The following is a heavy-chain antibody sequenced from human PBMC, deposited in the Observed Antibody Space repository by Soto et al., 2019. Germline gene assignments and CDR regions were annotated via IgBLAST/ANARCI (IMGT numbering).Heavy chain of an antibody. Sequence: EVQLVESGGGLVKPGGSLRLSCAASGFTFSNAWMSWVRQAPGKGLEWVGRIKSKTDGGTTDYAAPVKGRFTISRDDSKNTLYLQMNSLKTEDTAVYYCTTTPHIVVVTATFDYWGQGTLVTVSS. CDR1: GFTFSNAW. CDR3: TTTPHIVVVTATFDY. D-gene: IGHD2-21*02. CDR2: IKSKTDGGTT. J-gene: IGHJ4*02. V-gene: IGHV3-15*01.